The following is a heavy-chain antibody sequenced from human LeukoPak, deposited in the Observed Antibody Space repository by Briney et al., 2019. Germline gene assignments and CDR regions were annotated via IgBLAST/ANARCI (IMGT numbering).Heavy chain of an antibody. CDR2: IRSGSSTI. D-gene: IGHD5-18*01. Sequence: PGGSLSLSCAASGFPFSDYNMNWVRRAPGKGLEGASTIRSGSSTIDYADSVKGRFTISRDNAKNSLYLQMNSLRAEDTAVYYCARIRGYSYGSPVRYFDYWGQGTLVTVSS. CDR3: ARIRGYSYGSPVRYFDY. J-gene: IGHJ4*02. CDR1: GFPFSDYN. V-gene: IGHV3-48*04.